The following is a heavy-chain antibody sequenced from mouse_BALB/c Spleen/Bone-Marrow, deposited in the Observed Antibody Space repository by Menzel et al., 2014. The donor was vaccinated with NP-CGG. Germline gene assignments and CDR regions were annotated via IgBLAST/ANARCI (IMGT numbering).Heavy chain of an antibody. Sequence: QVQLKESGAELVRPGASVKLSCKASGYTFTSYWINWVKQRPGQGLEWIGNIFPSETYTNYNQKFKDKATLTVDKSSSTAYMQLSSPTSEDSAVYDCTRDNWDYWGQGTTLTVSS. D-gene: IGHD4-1*01. CDR1: GYTFTSYW. V-gene: IGHV1-69*02. CDR2: IFPSETYT. CDR3: TRDNWDY. J-gene: IGHJ2*01.